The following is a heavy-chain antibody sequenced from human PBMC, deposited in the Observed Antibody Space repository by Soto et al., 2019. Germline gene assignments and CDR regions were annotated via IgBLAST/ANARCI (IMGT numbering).Heavy chain of an antibody. CDR1: GYTFTRYG. V-gene: IGHV1-18*01. CDR2: ISGYNGDT. Sequence: QGHLVQSGGEVKKPGASVKVSCKASGYTFTRYGISWVRQAPGQGLEWMGWISGYNGDTNYAQNVKSRVSMTINTSTSKAYMELRSLTSDDTADYYWAKNEQPSYCYYGLEVWGQGTTVNVSS. J-gene: IGHJ6*02. CDR3: AKNEQPSYCYYGLEV.